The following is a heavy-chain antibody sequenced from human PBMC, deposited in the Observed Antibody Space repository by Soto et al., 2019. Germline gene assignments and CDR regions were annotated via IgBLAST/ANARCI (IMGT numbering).Heavy chain of an antibody. V-gene: IGHV4-59*11. CDR1: GGSLRRHH. CDR3: ARDSGSSYYYYYGMDV. Sequence: PSGTLSLTCNISGGSLRRHHWGWVRQPPGKGLEWIGYIYHSGRTSYNPSLKSRVTISVDTSKNQFSLKLSSVTAADTAVYYCARDSGSSYYYYYGMDVWGQGTTVTVS. CDR2: IYHSGRT. D-gene: IGHD1-26*01. J-gene: IGHJ6*02.